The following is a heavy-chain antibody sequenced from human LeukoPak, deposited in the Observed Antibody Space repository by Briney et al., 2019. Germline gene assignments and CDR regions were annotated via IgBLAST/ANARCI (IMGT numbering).Heavy chain of an antibody. Sequence: GGSLRLSCTASGFSFGAYLISWVRQAPGQGLEWVGYIRGKAYGETPEYAASVKGRFTISRDDSNTIAYLQMNSLKTEDTAVYYCTRDVPYYDILTGYRPHTHDYWGQGTLVTVSS. CDR2: IRGKAYGETP. D-gene: IGHD3-9*01. V-gene: IGHV3-49*04. CDR3: TRDVPYYDILTGYRPHTHDY. CDR1: GFSFGAYL. J-gene: IGHJ4*02.